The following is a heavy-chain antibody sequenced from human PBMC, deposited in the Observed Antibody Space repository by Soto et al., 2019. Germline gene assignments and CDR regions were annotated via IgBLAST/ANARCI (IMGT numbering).Heavy chain of an antibody. CDR3: ARQKGGFCSSTTGYPPPYYYSYRDV. CDR1: GGTFSSYT. CDR2: IIPILGIA. Sequence: SVKVSCKASGGTFSSYTISWVRQAPGQGLEWMGRIIPILGIANYAQKFQGRVTITADKSTSTAYMELSSLRSEDTAVYYCARQKGGFCSSTTGYPPPYYYSYRDVWGKGPTVPVSS. D-gene: IGHD2-2*01. J-gene: IGHJ6*03. V-gene: IGHV1-69*02.